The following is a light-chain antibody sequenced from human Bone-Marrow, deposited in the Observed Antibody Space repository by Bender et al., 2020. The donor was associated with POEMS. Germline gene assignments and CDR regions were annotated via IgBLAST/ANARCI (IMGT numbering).Light chain of an antibody. J-gene: IGLJ3*02. Sequence: QSALTQPPSVSGSPGQSITISCTGTSSDVGRFNYVSWYRQPPGTAPKLIIYEVNNRPSGVPDRFSGSRSGTSASLAISGLQSEDEADYYCAVWDDSLNGWVFGGGTKLTVL. CDR3: AVWDDSLNGWV. V-gene: IGLV2-18*01. CDR2: EVN. CDR1: SSDVGRFNY.